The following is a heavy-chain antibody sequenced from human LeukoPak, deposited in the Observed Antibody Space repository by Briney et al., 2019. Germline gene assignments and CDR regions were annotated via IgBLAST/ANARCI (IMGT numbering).Heavy chain of an antibody. V-gene: IGHV3-23*01. CDR1: GFTFSSYG. Sequence: GGTLRLSCAASGFTFSSYGMSWVRQAPGKGLEWVSAISGSGGSTYYADSVKGRFTISRDNSKNTLYLQMNSLRAEDTAVYYCARAYAPRYYYYMDVWGKGTTVTISS. CDR3: ARAYAPRYYYYMDV. J-gene: IGHJ6*03. CDR2: ISGSGGST.